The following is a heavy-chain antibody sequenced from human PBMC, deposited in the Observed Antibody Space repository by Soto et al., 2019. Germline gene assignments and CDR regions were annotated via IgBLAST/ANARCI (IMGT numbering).Heavy chain of an antibody. Sequence: QVQLQQWGAGLLKPSETLSLTCAVYGGSFSGYYWSWIRQPPGKGLEWIGEINHSGSTNYNPSLKSRVTISVDTSKNQFSLKLSSVTAADTAVYYCARVVVMGVAETNDYWGQGTLVTVSS. CDR3: ARVVVMGVAETNDY. CDR2: INHSGST. J-gene: IGHJ4*02. D-gene: IGHD2-15*01. CDR1: GGSFSGYY. V-gene: IGHV4-34*01.